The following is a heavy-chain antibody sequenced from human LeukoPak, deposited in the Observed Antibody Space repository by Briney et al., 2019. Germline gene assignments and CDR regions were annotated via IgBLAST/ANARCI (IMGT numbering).Heavy chain of an antibody. CDR2: IYYSGST. J-gene: IGHJ4*02. V-gene: IGHV4-39*01. CDR3: AEGSGWFSD. D-gene: IGHD6-19*01. Sequence: SETLSLTCTVSGGSISSSSYYWGWIRQPPGKGLEWIGSIYYSGSTYYNPSLKSRVTISVDTSKNQFSLKLSSVTAADTAVYYCAEGSGWFSDWGQGNLVTVSS. CDR1: GGSISSSSYY.